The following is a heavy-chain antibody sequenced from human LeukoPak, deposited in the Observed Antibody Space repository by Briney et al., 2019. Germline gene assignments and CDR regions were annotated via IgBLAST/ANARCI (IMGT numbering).Heavy chain of an antibody. CDR1: GFTFSSYA. J-gene: IGHJ4*02. V-gene: IGHV3-30-3*01. CDR2: ISYDGSNK. CDR3: ARRDDYGLLFDY. D-gene: IGHD4-17*01. Sequence: GGSLRLSCAASGFTFSSYAMSWVRQAPGKGLEWVAVISYDGSNKYYADSVKGRFTISRDNSKNTLYLQMNSLRAEDTAVYYCARRDDYGLLFDYWGQGTLVTVSS.